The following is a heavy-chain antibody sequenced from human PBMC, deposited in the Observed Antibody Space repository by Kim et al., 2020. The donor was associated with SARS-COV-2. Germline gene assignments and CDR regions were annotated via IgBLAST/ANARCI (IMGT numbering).Heavy chain of an antibody. CDR2: ISSSSSTI. J-gene: IGHJ4*02. V-gene: IGHV3-48*04. D-gene: IGHD3-9*01. Sequence: GGSLRLSCAASGFTFSSYSMNWVRQAPGKGLEWVSYISSSSSTIYYADSVKGRFTISRDNAKNSLYLQMNSLRAEDTAVYYCARASGDILTGYRSFPWDYWGQGTLVTVSS. CDR1: GFTFSSYS. CDR3: ARASGDILTGYRSFPWDY.